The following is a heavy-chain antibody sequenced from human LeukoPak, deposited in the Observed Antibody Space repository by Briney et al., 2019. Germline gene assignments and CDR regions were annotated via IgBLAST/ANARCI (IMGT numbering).Heavy chain of an antibody. CDR1: GFTFNTYG. V-gene: IGHV3-30*02. D-gene: IGHD2-15*01. Sequence: PGGSLRLSCAASGFTFNTYGMHWVRQAPGKGLEWVAVIHYDGNNKYYADSVKGRFTISRDNSKNTLYLQMNSLRAEDTATYYCAKNGDRGAYCSGGTCYPFYYYYIDVWGKGTTVTISS. J-gene: IGHJ6*03. CDR3: AKNGDRGAYCSGGTCYPFYYYYIDV. CDR2: IHYDGNNK.